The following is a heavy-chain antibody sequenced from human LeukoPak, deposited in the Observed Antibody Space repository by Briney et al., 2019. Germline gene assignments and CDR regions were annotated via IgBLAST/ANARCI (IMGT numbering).Heavy chain of an antibody. CDR3: ATDLYRVTARGNWFDP. CDR1: GYTLTELS. J-gene: IGHJ5*02. V-gene: IGHV1-24*01. D-gene: IGHD1-14*01. CDR2: FDPEDGDT. Sequence: ASVKVSCKVSGYTLTELSMHWVRQAPGKGLEWMGGFDPEDGDTIYAQKFQGRVTMTEDTSTDTAYMELSSLRSEDTAVYYCATDLYRVTARGNWFDPWGQGTLVTVSS.